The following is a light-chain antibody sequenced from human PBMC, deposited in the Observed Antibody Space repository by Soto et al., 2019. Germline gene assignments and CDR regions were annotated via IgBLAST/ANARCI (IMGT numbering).Light chain of an antibody. J-gene: IGKJ1*01. CDR2: DAS. CDR3: QQSGTWPT. CDR1: QSVSGY. Sequence: EVVLTQSPVTLSLSPGERATLSCRASQSVSGYLAWYQQKPGQAPRLLIYDASRRANGIPARFTGSGSGTDFSLTISSLAPEDFAVYYCQQSGTWPTFGQGTRVEI. V-gene: IGKV3-11*01.